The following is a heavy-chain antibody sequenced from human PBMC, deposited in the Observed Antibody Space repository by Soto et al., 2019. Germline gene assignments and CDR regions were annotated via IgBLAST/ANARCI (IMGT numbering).Heavy chain of an antibody. CDR3: ARRLYYDSSGFEGGGMDV. D-gene: IGHD3-22*01. V-gene: IGHV4-39*01. J-gene: IGHJ6*02. Sequence: QLQLQESGPGLVKPSETLSLTCTVSGGSISSSSYYWGWIRQPPGKGLEWIGSIYYSGSTYYNPCLKSRVTISVDTAKNQFSLKLSYVTAADTAVYYCARRLYYDSSGFEGGGMDVWGQGTTVTVSS. CDR1: GGSISSSSYY. CDR2: IYYSGST.